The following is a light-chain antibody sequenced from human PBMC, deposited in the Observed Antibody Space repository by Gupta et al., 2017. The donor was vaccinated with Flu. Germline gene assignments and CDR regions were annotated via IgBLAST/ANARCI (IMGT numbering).Light chain of an antibody. Sequence: PDFQSVTPKEKVTITCRASQSIGSSLNWYQQKPEQSPKLLIKYASQYGSGVPSRFSGSGSGTDFTLTIKSLEAEDAATYYCQQSSSLPPTFGQGTKVEIK. CDR1: QSIGSS. V-gene: IGKV6-21*01. J-gene: IGKJ1*01. CDR2: YAS. CDR3: QQSSSLPPT.